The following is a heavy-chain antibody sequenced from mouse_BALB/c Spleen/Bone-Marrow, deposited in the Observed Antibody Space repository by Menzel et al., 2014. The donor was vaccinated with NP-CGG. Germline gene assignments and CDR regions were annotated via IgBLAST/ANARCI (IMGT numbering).Heavy chain of an antibody. CDR1: GYSITSGYY. CDR3: ATLRRLHGFDY. V-gene: IGHV3-6*02. Sequence: DVQLQESGPGLVKPSQSLSLTCSVTGYSITSGYYWNWIRQFPGNKLEWMGYISYDGSNYYNPSLKNRFSITRDTSKNQFFLKLNSVTTEDTDTYYCATLRRLHGFDYWGQGTTLTLSS. J-gene: IGHJ2*01. CDR2: ISYDGSN. D-gene: IGHD1-2*01.